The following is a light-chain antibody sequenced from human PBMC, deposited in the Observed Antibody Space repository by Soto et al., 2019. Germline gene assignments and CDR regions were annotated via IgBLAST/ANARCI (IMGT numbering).Light chain of an antibody. CDR3: SSFTGSTYV. CDR1: SSEVGYNNY. CDR2: DVT. V-gene: IGLV2-14*03. J-gene: IGLJ1*01. Sequence: ALTQPASVSGSPGQSITISCTGTSSEVGYNNYVSWYQHNPGKAPKVMICDVTNRPSGVSNRFSGSKSGNTASLTISGLQAEDEADYYCSSFTGSTYVFGTGTKVTVL.